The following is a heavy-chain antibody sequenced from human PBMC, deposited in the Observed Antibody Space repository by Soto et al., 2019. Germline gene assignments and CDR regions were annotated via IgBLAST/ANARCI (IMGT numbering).Heavy chain of an antibody. J-gene: IGHJ6*02. V-gene: IGHV4-31*03. CDR2: IYYSGST. CDR1: GGSISSGGYY. Sequence: SETLSLTCTVSGGSISSGGYYWSWIRQHPGKGLEWIGYIYYSGSTYYNPSLKSRVTISVDASKNQLSLKLSPVTAADTAVYYCARDPVNYYGSGSYYNRNYYYYGMDVWGQGTTVTVSS. CDR3: ARDPVNYYGSGSYYNRNYYYYGMDV. D-gene: IGHD3-10*01.